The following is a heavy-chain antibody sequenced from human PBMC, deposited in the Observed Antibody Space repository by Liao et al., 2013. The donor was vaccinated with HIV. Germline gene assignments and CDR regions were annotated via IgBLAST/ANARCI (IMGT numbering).Heavy chain of an antibody. Sequence: QLQLQESGSGLVKPSQTLSLTCAVSGGSISSGVYSWSWIRQPPGKGLEWIGYIYHSGSTYYNPSLKSRVTISADTSSNHVSLKLTSVTAADTAVYYCARRRVMEGYFQHWGQGTRGHRLL. CDR2: IYHSGST. CDR3: ARRRVMEGYFQH. J-gene: IGHJ1*01. V-gene: IGHV4-30-2*01. D-gene: IGHD1-1*01. CDR1: GGSISSGVYS.